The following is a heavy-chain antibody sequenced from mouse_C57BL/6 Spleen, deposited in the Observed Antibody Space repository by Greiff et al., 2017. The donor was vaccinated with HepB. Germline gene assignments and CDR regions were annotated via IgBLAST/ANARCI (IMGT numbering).Heavy chain of an antibody. CDR1: GYTFTSYW. CDR3: ARVTTVVSSDV. CDR2: IDPSDSYT. D-gene: IGHD1-1*01. J-gene: IGHJ1*03. V-gene: IGHV1-59*01. Sequence: VQLQQPGAELVRPGTSVKLSCKASGYTFTSYWMHWVKQRPGQGLEWIGVIDPSDSYTNYNQKFKGKATLTVDTSSSTAYMQLSSLTSEDSAVYYCARVTTVVSSDVWGTGTTVTVAS.